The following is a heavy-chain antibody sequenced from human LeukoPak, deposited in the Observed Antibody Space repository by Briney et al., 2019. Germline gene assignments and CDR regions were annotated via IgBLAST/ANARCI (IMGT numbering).Heavy chain of an antibody. Sequence: SETLSLTCAVSGGSISSSNWWNWVRQPPGKGLEWIGEIYHSGSTYYNPSLKSRVTISVDTSKNQFSLKLSSVTAADTAVYYCARDRAVAEWGWYYYYYMDVWGKGTTVTVSS. CDR2: IYHSGST. J-gene: IGHJ6*03. CDR1: GGSISSSNW. V-gene: IGHV4-4*02. D-gene: IGHD6-19*01. CDR3: ARDRAVAEWGWYYYYYMDV.